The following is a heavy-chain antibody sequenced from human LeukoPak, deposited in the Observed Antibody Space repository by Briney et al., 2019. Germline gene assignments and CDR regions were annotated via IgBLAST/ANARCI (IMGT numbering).Heavy chain of an antibody. CDR1: GGTFSRYA. V-gene: IGHV1-69*04. CDR2: IIPILGIA. CDR3: ARDGIAVAGTFDY. Sequence: AASVKVSCKASGGTFSRYAISWVRQAPGQGLEWMGRIIPILGIANYAQKFQGRVAITADKSTSTAYMELSSLRSEDTAVYYCARDGIAVAGTFDYWGQGTLVTVSS. D-gene: IGHD6-19*01. J-gene: IGHJ4*02.